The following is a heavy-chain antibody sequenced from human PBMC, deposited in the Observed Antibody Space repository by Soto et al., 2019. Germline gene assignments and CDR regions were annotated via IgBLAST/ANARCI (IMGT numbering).Heavy chain of an antibody. V-gene: IGHV1-46*01. CDR2: IIPVLVIT. CDR1: GYSFTSHY. CDR3: ARGEEVATIPGGGYYYYYYGMDV. Sequence: ASVKVSCKAIGYSFTSHYMHWVRQAPGQGLEWMGTIIPVLVITSYAQKFKGRVTITKDKSTSTAYMELSSLRSEDTAVYYCARGEEVATIPGGGYYYYYYGMDVWGQGTTVTVSS. J-gene: IGHJ6*02. D-gene: IGHD5-12*01.